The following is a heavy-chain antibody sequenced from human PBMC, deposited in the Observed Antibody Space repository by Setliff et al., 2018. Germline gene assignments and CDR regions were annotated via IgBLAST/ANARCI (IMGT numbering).Heavy chain of an antibody. CDR3: ARDGAYCSGGSCYSLDY. Sequence: SVKVSCKASGGMSGTYSISWVRQAPGQGLEWMGAIIPIFGTPNYAQKFQDRVTITAGVSTSTAYMELSSLRSDDTAVYYCARDGAYCSGGSCYSLDYWGQGTPVTVSS. D-gene: IGHD2-15*01. CDR1: GGMSGTYS. V-gene: IGHV1-69*13. J-gene: IGHJ4*02. CDR2: IIPIFGTP.